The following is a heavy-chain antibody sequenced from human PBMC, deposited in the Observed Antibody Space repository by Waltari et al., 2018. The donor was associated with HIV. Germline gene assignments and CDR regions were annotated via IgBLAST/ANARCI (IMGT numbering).Heavy chain of an antibody. V-gene: IGHV4-61*03. CDR3: ARGLGPRVSIHYFLDV. CDR1: TASVHSDFYF. Sequence: QVHLQEAGPGLVTPSKPLSLPCAVSTASVHSDFYFWSWMRPAPGQGLEWLGYVYHSGTTNYNPSIKSRLTISIDTTRNFVSLRLTSVTAADTAVYFCARGLGPRVSIHYFLDVWGQGTRVSV. D-gene: IGHD1-26*01. CDR2: VYHSGTT. J-gene: IGHJ1*01.